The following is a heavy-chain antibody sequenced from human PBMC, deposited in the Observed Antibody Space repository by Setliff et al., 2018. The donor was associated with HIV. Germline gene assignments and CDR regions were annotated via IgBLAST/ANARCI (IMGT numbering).Heavy chain of an antibody. Sequence: PSETLSLTCTLSCGSISSTIYFWGWVRQPPGKGLEWIGTIYYHGSTDYNPTLKSRVTISIDTSKNQFSLQLTSVTAADTAVYYCVNPSGAMGDFDSWGQGTLVTVSS. CDR1: CGSISSTIYF. CDR3: VNPSGAMGDFDS. V-gene: IGHV4-39*01. D-gene: IGHD3-16*01. J-gene: IGHJ4*02. CDR2: IYYHGST.